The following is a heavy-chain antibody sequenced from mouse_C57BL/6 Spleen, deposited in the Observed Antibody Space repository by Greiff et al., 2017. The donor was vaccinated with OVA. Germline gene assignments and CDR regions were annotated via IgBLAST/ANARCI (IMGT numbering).Heavy chain of an antibody. V-gene: IGHV1-15*01. D-gene: IGHD3-2*02. Sequence: QVQLQQSGAELVRPGASVTLSCKASGYTFTDYEMHWVKQTPVHVLEWIGAIDPETGGTAYNQKFKGKAILTADKSSSTAYMELRSLTSEDSAVYYCTRTEPRRGRRPGMDYWGQGTSVTVSS. J-gene: IGHJ4*01. CDR3: TRTEPRRGRRPGMDY. CDR2: IDPETGGT. CDR1: GYTFTDYE.